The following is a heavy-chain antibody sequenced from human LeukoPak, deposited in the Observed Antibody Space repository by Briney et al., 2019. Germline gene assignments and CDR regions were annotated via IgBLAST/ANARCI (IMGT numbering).Heavy chain of an antibody. D-gene: IGHD1-26*01. CDR1: GASVSSHF. CDR2: ISSRGST. J-gene: IGHJ3*01. Sequence: SETLSLTCGVSGASVSSHFWSWIRQTPGMGLEWIGYISSRGSTGYNPSLRSRVTISVDAPKNEVSLNVRSVSAADTAVYYCAKDVSGTYYAFDVWGQGRTV. CDR3: AKDVSGTYYAFDV. V-gene: IGHV4-59*02.